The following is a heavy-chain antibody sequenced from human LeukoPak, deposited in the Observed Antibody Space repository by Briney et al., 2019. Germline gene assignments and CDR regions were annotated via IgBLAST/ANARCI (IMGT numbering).Heavy chain of an antibody. Sequence: GASVKVSCKASGCTFSSYAISWVRQAPGQGLEWMGGIIPIFGTANYAQKFQGRVTITADESTSTAYMELSSLRSEDTAVYYCARDRKLGYCSSTSCLGPVYFDYWGQGTLVTVSS. J-gene: IGHJ4*02. V-gene: IGHV1-69*13. D-gene: IGHD2-2*01. CDR2: IIPIFGTA. CDR3: ARDRKLGYCSSTSCLGPVYFDY. CDR1: GCTFSSYA.